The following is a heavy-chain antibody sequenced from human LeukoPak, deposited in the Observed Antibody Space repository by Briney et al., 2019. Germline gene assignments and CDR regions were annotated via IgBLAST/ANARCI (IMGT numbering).Heavy chain of an antibody. CDR3: ARHGVGRGGDFDY. J-gene: IGHJ4*02. CDR2: IYYSGST. V-gene: IGHV4-59*08. Sequence: SETLSLTCTVSGGSISSYYWSWIRQPPRKGLEWIGYIYYSGSTKYNPSLKSRISISVDTSKNQFSLKLSSVTAADTAVYYCARHGVGRGGDFDYWGQGTLVTVSS. D-gene: IGHD3-10*01. CDR1: GGSISSYY.